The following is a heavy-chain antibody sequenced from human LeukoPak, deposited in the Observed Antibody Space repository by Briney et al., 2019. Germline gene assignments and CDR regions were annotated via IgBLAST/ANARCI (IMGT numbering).Heavy chain of an antibody. J-gene: IGHJ6*02. V-gene: IGHV3-23*01. Sequence: GGSLRLSCAASGFTFSSYAMSWVRQAPGKGLEWVSAISGSGGSTYYADPVKGRFTISRDNSKNTLYLQMNSLRAEDTAVYYCARDAPYCSSTSCNYCGMDVWGQGTTVTVSS. CDR2: ISGSGGST. D-gene: IGHD2-2*01. CDR1: GFTFSSYA. CDR3: ARDAPYCSSTSCNYCGMDV.